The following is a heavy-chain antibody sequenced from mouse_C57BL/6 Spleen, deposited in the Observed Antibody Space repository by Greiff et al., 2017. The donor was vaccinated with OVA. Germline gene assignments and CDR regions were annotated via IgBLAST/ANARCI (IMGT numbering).Heavy chain of an antibody. CDR2: IWSDGST. CDR3: ARHDYSNYDAMDY. V-gene: IGHV2-6-1*01. D-gene: IGHD2-5*01. Sequence: VQLKESGPGLVAPSQSLSITCTVSGFSLTSYGVHWVRQPPGKGLEWLVVIWSDGSTTYNSALKSRLSISKDNSKSQVFLKMNSLQTDDTAMYYCARHDYSNYDAMDYWGQGTSVTVSS. CDR1: GFSLTSYG. J-gene: IGHJ4*01.